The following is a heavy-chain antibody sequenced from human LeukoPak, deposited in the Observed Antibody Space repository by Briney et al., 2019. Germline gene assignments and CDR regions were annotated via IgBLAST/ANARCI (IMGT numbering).Heavy chain of an antibody. CDR3: AKDYSNSGIHYYYVDV. J-gene: IGHJ6*03. V-gene: IGHV3-9*01. CDR1: GFTFDDYA. CDR2: ISWNSGSI. D-gene: IGHD6-6*01. Sequence: PGRSLRLSCAASGFTFDDYAMHWVRQAPGEGLEWVSGISWNSGSIGYAVSVKGGFTISRDNSKNSLYLQMNELRSEDTALHYCAKDYSNSGIHYYYVDVWGKGTTVTVSS.